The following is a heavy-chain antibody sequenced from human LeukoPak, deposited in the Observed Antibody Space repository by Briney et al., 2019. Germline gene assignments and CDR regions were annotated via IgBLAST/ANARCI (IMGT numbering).Heavy chain of an antibody. CDR3: ASERGYSYGYGY. CDR2: MNPNSGNT. D-gene: IGHD5-18*01. J-gene: IGHJ4*02. Sequence: GASVKVSCKASGYTFTSYDINWMRQATGQGLEWMGWMNPNSGNTGYAQKFQGRVTITRDTSISTGYMELSRLRSDDTAVYYCASERGYSYGYGYWGQGTLVTVSS. V-gene: IGHV1-8*03. CDR1: GYTFTSYD.